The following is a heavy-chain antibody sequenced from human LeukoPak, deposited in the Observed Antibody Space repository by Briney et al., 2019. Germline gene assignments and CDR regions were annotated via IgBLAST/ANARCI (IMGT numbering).Heavy chain of an antibody. D-gene: IGHD1-26*01. CDR1: GESFSGNF. CDR2: IDHNGIT. J-gene: IGHJ4*02. V-gene: IGHV4-34*01. Sequence: KPPETLSLTCAVSGESFSGNFWTWIRQSPGKGLEWIGEIDHNGITHYNPSLKSRVAMSVDTTRKRFSLTLTSENAADTAVYYCARGGGGAKAFYHDYWGQGSLVTVSS. CDR3: ARGGGGAKAFYHDY.